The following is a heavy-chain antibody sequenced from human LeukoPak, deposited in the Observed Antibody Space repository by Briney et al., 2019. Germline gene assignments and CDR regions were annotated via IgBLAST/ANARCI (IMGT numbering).Heavy chain of an antibody. V-gene: IGHV3-7*01. J-gene: IGHJ4*02. CDR3: AKVVSSSWGYFDY. CDR2: IQQHGSET. Sequence: SGGSLRLSCEGSGFTLSNYWMSRVRQAPGKGLEWVANIQQHGSETYYGDSVKGRFTISRDNSKNTLYLQMNSLRPEDTAVYYCAKVVSSSWGYFDYWGQGTLVTVSS. D-gene: IGHD6-13*01. CDR1: GFTLSNYW.